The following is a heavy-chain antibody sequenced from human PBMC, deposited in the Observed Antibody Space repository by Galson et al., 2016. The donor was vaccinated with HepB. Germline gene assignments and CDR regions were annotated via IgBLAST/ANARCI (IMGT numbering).Heavy chain of an antibody. CDR1: GDSISSGDYY. V-gene: IGHV4-31*03. J-gene: IGHJ4*02. CDR3: ASLASGLLYFDS. CDR2: IYYSGST. D-gene: IGHD3-10*01. Sequence: TCTVSGDSISSGDYYWNWVRQLPGKGLEFIGYIYYSGSTYYNPSLKSRVAISVGTSKTQFSLKLTSVTAADTAVYYCASLASGLLYFDSWGQGRLVTVSS.